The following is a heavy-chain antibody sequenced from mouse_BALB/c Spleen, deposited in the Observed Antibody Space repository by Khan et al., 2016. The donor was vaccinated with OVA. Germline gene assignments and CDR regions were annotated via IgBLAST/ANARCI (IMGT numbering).Heavy chain of an antibody. CDR2: ISYSGST. V-gene: IGHV3-2*02. CDR1: GYSITSGYG. Sequence: EVKLEESGPGLVKPSQSLSLTCTVTGYSITSGYGWNWIRQFPGNKLEWMGYISYSGSTNYNPSLKSRISITGDTSTNQFFLQLNSVTTEDTATYYSARTARIKYWGQGTTLTVSS. CDR3: ARTARIKY. J-gene: IGHJ2*01. D-gene: IGHD1-2*01.